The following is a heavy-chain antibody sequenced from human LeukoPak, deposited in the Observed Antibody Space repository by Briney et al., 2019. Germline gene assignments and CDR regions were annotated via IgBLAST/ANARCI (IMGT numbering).Heavy chain of an antibody. D-gene: IGHD3-10*01. Sequence: GGSLRLSCAASGFTVSSNYMSWVRQAPGKGLEWVSVIYSGGSTYYADSVKDRFTISRDNSKNTLYLQMNSLRAEDTAVYYCARDRGYYYGSGSSFRSNYFDYWGQGTLVTVSS. CDR2: IYSGGST. CDR3: ARDRGYYYGSGSSFRSNYFDY. CDR1: GFTVSSNY. J-gene: IGHJ4*02. V-gene: IGHV3-53*01.